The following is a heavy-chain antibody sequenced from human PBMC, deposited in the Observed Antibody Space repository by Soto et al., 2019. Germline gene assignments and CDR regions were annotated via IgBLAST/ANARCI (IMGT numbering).Heavy chain of an antibody. Sequence: QVALKESGPVLVKPTETLTLTCTVSGFSLNDARVGVSWIRQPPGRALGWLAHIFSNDEKSYSTSLYNLLTISKDTSKSQEGLTMTHRGPVDTATYFCARIQDYVGGSSPYDVWGQGSLVTVSS. CDR1: GFSLNDARVG. V-gene: IGHV2-26*01. D-gene: IGHD3-16*01. CDR3: ARIQDYVGGSSPYDV. J-gene: IGHJ4*02. CDR2: IFSNDEK.